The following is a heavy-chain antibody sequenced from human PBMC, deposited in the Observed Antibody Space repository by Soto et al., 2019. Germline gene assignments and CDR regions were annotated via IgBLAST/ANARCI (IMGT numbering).Heavy chain of an antibody. CDR2: IIPIFGTA. CDR1: GGTFSSYA. V-gene: IGHV1-69*12. Sequence: QVQLVQSGAEVKKPGSSVKVSCKASGGTFSSYAISWVRQAPGQGLEWMGGIIPIFGTANYAQKFQGRVTITADESXTTXYXVLSSLRSEDTAVYYCARSPREYYYDSSGYDNWFDPWGQGTLVTVSS. J-gene: IGHJ5*02. D-gene: IGHD3-22*01. CDR3: ARSPREYYYDSSGYDNWFDP.